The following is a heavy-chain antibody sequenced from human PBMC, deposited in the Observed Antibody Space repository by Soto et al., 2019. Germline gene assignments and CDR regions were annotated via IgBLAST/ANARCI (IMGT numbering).Heavy chain of an antibody. CDR3: ARDGVLRYFDWLTLAAIRRYYYYGMDV. V-gene: IGHV1-8*01. J-gene: IGHJ6*02. Sequence: AASVKVSCKASGYTFTSYDINWVRQATGQGLEWMGWMNPNSGNTGYAQKFQGRVTMTRNTSISTAYMELSSLRSEDTAVYYCARDGVLRYFDWLTLAAIRRYYYYGMDVWG. CDR1: GYTFTSYD. CDR2: MNPNSGNT. D-gene: IGHD3-9*01.